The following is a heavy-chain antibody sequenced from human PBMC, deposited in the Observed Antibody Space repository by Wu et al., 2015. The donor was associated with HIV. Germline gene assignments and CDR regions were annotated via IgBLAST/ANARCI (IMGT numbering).Heavy chain of an antibody. D-gene: IGHD3-10*01. CDR3: ARELEDPAIMVRAGFDP. J-gene: IGHJ5*02. V-gene: IGHV1-69*05. CDR1: GGILTKYD. CDR2: TTPMFGTT. Sequence: QVHLVQSGAEVKKPGSSVKVSCKASGGILTKYDINWVRHAPGQGLEWMGGTTPMFGTTNYAQKFQGRVTITSDVYTSTVYMELSSLRSEDTAIYYCARELEDPAIMVRAGFDPWGQGTLVTVSS.